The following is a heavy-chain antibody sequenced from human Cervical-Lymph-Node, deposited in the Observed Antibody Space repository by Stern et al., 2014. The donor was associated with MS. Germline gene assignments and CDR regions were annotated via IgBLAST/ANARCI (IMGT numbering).Heavy chain of an antibody. CDR3: ARDGYSSTEYYLEY. D-gene: IGHD2-2*01. CDR2: IYYGGST. Sequence: VQLEESGPGLVKPSETLSLTCSVSGDSISRRSYYWSWIRQPPVKGLEWIGFIYYGGSTKYNPSLNSRVTILQDSSKNQISLKLNSVTAADSAVYYCARDGYSSTEYYLEYWGQGILVTVSS. J-gene: IGHJ4*02. CDR1: GDSISRRSYY. V-gene: IGHV4-61*01.